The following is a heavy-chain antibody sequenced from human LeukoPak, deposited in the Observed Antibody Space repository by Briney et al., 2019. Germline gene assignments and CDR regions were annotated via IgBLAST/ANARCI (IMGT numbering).Heavy chain of an antibody. D-gene: IGHD3-22*01. J-gene: IGHJ4*02. CDR3: ATEMYYYDSGYYFDY. CDR2: ISGSGGST. CDR1: RFTFSSYA. V-gene: IGHV3-23*01. Sequence: PGGSLRLSCAASRFTFSSYAMSWVRQAPGKGLEWVSAISGSGGSTYYADSVKGRFTISRDNSKNTLYLQMNSLRAEDTAVYYCATEMYYYDSGYYFDYWGQGTLVTVSS.